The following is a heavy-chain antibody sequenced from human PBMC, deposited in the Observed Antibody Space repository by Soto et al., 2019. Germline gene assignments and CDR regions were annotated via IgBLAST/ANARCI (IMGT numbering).Heavy chain of an antibody. Sequence: ASVKVSCKASGYTFTSYYMHWVRQAPGQGLEWMGIINPSGGSTSYAQKFQGRVTMTRDTSTSTVYMELSSLTSEDTAVYYCTGGPPNWGFDSWGQGTPVTVSS. D-gene: IGHD7-27*01. CDR1: GYTFTSYY. V-gene: IGHV1-46*01. J-gene: IGHJ5*01. CDR3: TGGPPNWGFDS. CDR2: INPSGGST.